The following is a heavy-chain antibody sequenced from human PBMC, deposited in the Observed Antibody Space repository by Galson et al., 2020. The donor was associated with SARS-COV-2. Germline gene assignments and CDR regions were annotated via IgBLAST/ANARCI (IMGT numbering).Heavy chain of an antibody. Sequence: SETLSLTCTLSGGSFSRYYGSWIRQPPGKGLEWIGYVYYNGNTNYTPSLKSRVSISVDTSETQFSLKLSSVTAADTAVYYCARHDSVVAYFDYWGQGALVTVSS. V-gene: IGHV4-59*08. CDR1: GGSFSRYY. CDR2: VYYNGNT. CDR3: ARHDSVVAYFDY. D-gene: IGHD3-22*01. J-gene: IGHJ4*02.